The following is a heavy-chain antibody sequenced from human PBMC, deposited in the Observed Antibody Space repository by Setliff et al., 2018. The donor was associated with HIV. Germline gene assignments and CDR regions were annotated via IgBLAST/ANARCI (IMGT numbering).Heavy chain of an antibody. CDR1: GGPLNSRNW. Sequence: SETLSLTCAVSGGPLNSRNWWSWVRQPPGKGLEWIGEVFHSGSANSNASLRSRVMISVDTSKNQFSLKLSAVTAADTAVYYCAKTVVLTPYVSYYYYMDVWGKGTTVTVSS. V-gene: IGHV4-4*02. D-gene: IGHD2-15*01. CDR2: VFHSGSA. J-gene: IGHJ6*03. CDR3: AKTVVLTPYVSYYYYMDV.